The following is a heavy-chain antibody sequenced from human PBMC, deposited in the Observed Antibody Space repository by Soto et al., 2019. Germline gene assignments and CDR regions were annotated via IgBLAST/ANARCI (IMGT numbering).Heavy chain of an antibody. CDR2: INAGNGNT. CDR1: GYTFTRYT. D-gene: IGHD2-15*01. Sequence: SGYTFTRYTMDWVRQAPGQRLEWMGWINAGNGNTKYSQKFQGRVTITRDTSASTAHMELSSLRSEDTAVYYCARILGFCSGGSCDYWGQGTLVTVS. V-gene: IGHV1-3*01. J-gene: IGHJ4*02. CDR3: ARILGFCSGGSCDY.